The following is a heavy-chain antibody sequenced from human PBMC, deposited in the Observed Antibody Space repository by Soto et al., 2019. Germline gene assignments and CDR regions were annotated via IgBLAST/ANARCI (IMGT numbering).Heavy chain of an antibody. Sequence: QVQLQESGPGLVKPSQTLSLTCTVSGGSISSGDYYWSWIRQPPGEGLEWIGYIYYSGSTYYNPSLKSRVTISVDKSKSQFSLRVSSVTAADTAVYYCVRGRRVAAANWFDPWGQGTLVTVSS. CDR2: IYYSGST. CDR3: VRGRRVAAANWFDP. D-gene: IGHD6-19*01. CDR1: GGSISSGDYY. J-gene: IGHJ5*02. V-gene: IGHV4-30-4*01.